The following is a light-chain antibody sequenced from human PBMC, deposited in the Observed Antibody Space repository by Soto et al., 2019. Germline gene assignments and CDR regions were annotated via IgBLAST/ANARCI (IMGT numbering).Light chain of an antibody. J-gene: IGLJ2*01. CDR3: AAWDGSLNGVV. Sequence: SALTQPPSASGTPGQRVSISCSGSSSNVGSNVVNWYQQVPGTAPKLLIYSNNQRPSGVPDRFSGSRSGTSASLAISGLQSEDEADYYCAAWDGSLNGVVFGGGTKLTVL. CDR1: SSNVGSNV. V-gene: IGLV1-44*01. CDR2: SNN.